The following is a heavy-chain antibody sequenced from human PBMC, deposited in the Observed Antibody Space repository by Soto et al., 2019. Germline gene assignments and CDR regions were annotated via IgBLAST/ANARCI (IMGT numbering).Heavy chain of an antibody. J-gene: IGHJ4*02. V-gene: IGHV3-30*03. CDR1: GFTFSSYG. CDR3: ARDYYKYYDSSGYYRSPAY. CDR2: LSYDGSDK. D-gene: IGHD3-22*01. Sequence: PGGSLRLSCAASGFTFSSYGMHWVRQAPGKGLEWVAVLSYDGSDKDYADSVKGRFTISRDNSRNTLFLQMSSLRAEDTAVYYCARDYYKYYDSSGYYRSPAYWGQGTLVTVSS.